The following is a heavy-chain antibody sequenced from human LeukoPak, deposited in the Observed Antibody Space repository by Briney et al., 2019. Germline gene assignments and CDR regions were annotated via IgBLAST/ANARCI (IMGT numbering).Heavy chain of an antibody. CDR2: TYYRSKWYN. CDR3: SIDRREAVATGGYYYFGMDV. J-gene: IGHJ6*04. D-gene: IGHD6-19*01. V-gene: IGHV6-1*01. Sequence: SQTLSLTRAISGDSVPSNSAAWNWIRQSPSRGLEWLGTTYYRSKWYNDYAVSVKSRITVNPDTSKNQFSLQLNSVTPEDTAGYCCSIDRREAVATGGYYYFGMDVWGKGTTVTVSS. CDR1: GDSVPSNSAA.